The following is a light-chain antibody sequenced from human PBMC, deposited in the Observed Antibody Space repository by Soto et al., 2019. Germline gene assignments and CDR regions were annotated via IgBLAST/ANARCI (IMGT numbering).Light chain of an antibody. CDR1: QTVSTSY. V-gene: IGKV3-20*01. CDR2: SAP. CDR3: QQYGNSPFT. J-gene: IGKJ3*01. Sequence: EMVLTQSPGTLSLSPGERATLSCRASQTVSTSYLAWYQQTPGQAPRLLIYSAPNRATGIPDRFSGSGSGTDFTLTISRLEPEDVAVYYCQQYGNSPFTFGPGTKVDFK.